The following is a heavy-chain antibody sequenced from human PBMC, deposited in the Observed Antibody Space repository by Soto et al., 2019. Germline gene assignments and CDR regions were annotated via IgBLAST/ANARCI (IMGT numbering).Heavy chain of an antibody. V-gene: IGHV1-18*01. D-gene: IGHD3-10*01. CDR2: ISAYNGNT. CDR1: GHTFTSYG. J-gene: IGHJ4*02. CDR3: ARDSDQIWFPLFDY. Sequence: QVQLVQSGAEVKKPGASVKVSCKASGHTFTSYGISWVRQAPGQGLEWMGWISAYNGNTNYAQKLQGRVTMTTDTSTSIAYMELRSLSSDDTAVYYCARDSDQIWFPLFDYWGQGTLVTVSS.